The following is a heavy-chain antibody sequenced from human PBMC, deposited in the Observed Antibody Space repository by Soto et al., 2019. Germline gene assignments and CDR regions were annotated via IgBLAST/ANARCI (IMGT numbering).Heavy chain of an antibody. D-gene: IGHD3-22*01. CDR3: ARDNYDSSGPYGMDV. J-gene: IGHJ6*02. CDR2: IIPIFGTA. CDR1: GGTFSSYA. V-gene: IGHV1-69*13. Sequence: SVKVSCKASGGTFSSYAISWVRQAPGQGLEWMGGIIPIFGTANYAQKFQGRVTITADESTSTAYMELSSLRSEDTAVYYCARDNYDSSGPYGMDVWGQGTTVTVSS.